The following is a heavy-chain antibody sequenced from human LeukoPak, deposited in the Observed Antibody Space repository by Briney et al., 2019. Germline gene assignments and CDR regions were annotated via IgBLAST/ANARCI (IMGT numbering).Heavy chain of an antibody. V-gene: IGHV3-23*01. D-gene: IGHD6-19*01. CDR1: GFTFSNYA. J-gene: IGHJ4*02. CDR3: AIRGSGWYNDY. CDR2: ISGSGGST. Sequence: PGGSLRLSCTASGFTFSNYAMSWVRQAPGKGLEWVSAISGSGGSTYYADSVKGRFTISRDNSKNTLYLQMNSLRAEDTAVYYCAIRGSGWYNDYWGQGTLVTVSS.